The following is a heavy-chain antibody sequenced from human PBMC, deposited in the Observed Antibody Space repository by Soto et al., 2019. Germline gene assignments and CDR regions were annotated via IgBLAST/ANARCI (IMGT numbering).Heavy chain of an antibody. Sequence: GASVKVSCKASGYTFTSYYMHWVRQAPGQGLEWMGIINPSGGSTSYAQKFQGRVTMTRDTSTSTVYMELSSLRSEDTAVYYCAREGPEEDIVVVPAAMSAPPPFDPWGQGTLVTVSS. D-gene: IGHD2-2*01. J-gene: IGHJ5*02. CDR2: INPSGGST. V-gene: IGHV1-46*03. CDR1: GYTFTSYY. CDR3: AREGPEEDIVVVPAAMSAPPPFDP.